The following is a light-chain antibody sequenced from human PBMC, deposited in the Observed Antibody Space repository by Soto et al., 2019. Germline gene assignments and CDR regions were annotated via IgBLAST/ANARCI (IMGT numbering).Light chain of an antibody. J-gene: IGKJ4*01. Sequence: EIVLTQSPGTLSLSPGERATLSCTASQSVNNNFFAWYQQKPGQPPRLLIYGASIRATGTPDRFSGSGSGTDFTLTINNLEPDDFALYFCQNYGSPPVTFGGGTKVEIK. CDR1: QSVNNNF. V-gene: IGKV3-20*01. CDR3: QNYGSPPVT. CDR2: GAS.